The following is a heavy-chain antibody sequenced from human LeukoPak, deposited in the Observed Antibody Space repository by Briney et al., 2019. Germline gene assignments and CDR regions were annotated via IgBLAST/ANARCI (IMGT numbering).Heavy chain of an antibody. J-gene: IGHJ4*02. V-gene: IGHV1-69*06. CDR2: IIPIFGTA. CDR3: ARGGDYYGSGSYCGY. D-gene: IGHD3-10*01. Sequence: PLASVKVSCKASGGTFSSYAISWVRQAPGQGLEWMGGIIPIFGTANYAQKFQGRVTITADKSTSTAYMELSSLRSEDTAVYYCARGGDYYGSGSYCGYWGQGTLVTVSP. CDR1: GGTFSSYA.